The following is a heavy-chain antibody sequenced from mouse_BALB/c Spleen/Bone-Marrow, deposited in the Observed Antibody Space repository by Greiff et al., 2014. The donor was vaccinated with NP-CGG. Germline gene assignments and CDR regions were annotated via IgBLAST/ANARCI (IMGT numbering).Heavy chain of an antibody. V-gene: IGHV1-80*01. CDR1: GYAFSSYW. CDR3: ARGVPMDY. CDR2: IYPGDGDT. Sequence: QVQLKESGAELVRPGSSVKISCKASGYAFSSYWMNWVKQRPGQGLGWIGQIYPGDGDTNYNGKFKGKATLTADKSSSTAYMQLSSLTSEDSAVYFCARGVPMDYWGQGTSVTVSS. J-gene: IGHJ4*01.